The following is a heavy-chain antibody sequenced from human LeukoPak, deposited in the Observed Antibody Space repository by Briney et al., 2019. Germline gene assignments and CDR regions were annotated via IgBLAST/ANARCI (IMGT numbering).Heavy chain of an antibody. V-gene: IGHV1-8*01. J-gene: IGHJ4*02. CDR1: GYTFTDYV. Sequence: GASVKVSCKASGYTFTDYVINSVRPAPGQGLEWMGYKNPNSGNSAYAQMFQGRVTITTDASITTAYMELSGLRSEDTALYDCDREVLDYWGQGTLVTVSS. CDR2: KNPNSGNS. CDR3: DREVLDY. D-gene: IGHD3-10*01.